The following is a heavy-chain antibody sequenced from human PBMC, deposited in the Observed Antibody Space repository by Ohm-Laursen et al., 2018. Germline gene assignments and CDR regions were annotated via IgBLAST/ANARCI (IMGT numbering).Heavy chain of an antibody. J-gene: IGHJ6*02. CDR1: GYTFTDSY. CDR2: INPNSGGT. CDR3: VRTGMDV. V-gene: IGHV1-2*02. Sequence: ASVKVSCKASGYTFTDSYMHWVRQAPGQGLEWMGWINPNSGGTKYAQNFQGRVTMTRDTSISTVHMELSSLRSDDTAVYYCVRTGMDVWGQGTTVTVSS.